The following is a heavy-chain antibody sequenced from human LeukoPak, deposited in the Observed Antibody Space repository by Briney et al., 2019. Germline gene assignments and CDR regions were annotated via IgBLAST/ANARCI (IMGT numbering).Heavy chain of an antibody. V-gene: IGHV1-46*01. D-gene: IGHD2-2*01. Sequence: ASVKVSCKASGFTFTSYYMHWVRQAPGQGLEWMGIINPSGSYTSYAQKFQGRVTMTRDPSTSTAYMELSSLRSEDTAVYYCARAGCSSTSCRYDAFDIWGQGTMVTVSS. CDR1: GFTFTSYY. CDR3: ARAGCSSTSCRYDAFDI. J-gene: IGHJ3*02. CDR2: INPSGSYT.